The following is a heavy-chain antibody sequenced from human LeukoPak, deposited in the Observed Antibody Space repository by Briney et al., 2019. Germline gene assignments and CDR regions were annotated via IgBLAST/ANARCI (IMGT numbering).Heavy chain of an antibody. D-gene: IGHD4-17*01. CDR1: VGSFRGFY. V-gene: IGHV4-34*01. CDR2: INHSGST. J-gene: IGHJ1*01. CDR3: ARPTTVTTHYFQH. Sequence: SETLSLTCAVYVGSFRGFYWSWIRQPPGKGLEWIGEINHSGSTNYNPSLKSRVTISVDTSKNQFSLKLSSVTAADTAVYYCARPTTVTTHYFQHWGQGTLVTVSS.